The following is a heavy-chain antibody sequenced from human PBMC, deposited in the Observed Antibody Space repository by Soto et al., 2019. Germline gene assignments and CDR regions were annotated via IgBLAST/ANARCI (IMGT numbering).Heavy chain of an antibody. D-gene: IGHD2-21*01. V-gene: IGHV4-59*02. CDR2: SYYSGST. CDR3: ARVWRGAFDI. J-gene: IGHJ3*02. Sequence: QVQLQESGPGLVKPSENLSLTYTVSGGSVSSYYWSWIRQPPGKGLEWIGYSYYSGSTNYNPSLKSRVTISLDTSKNQLSLKLSSVTAADTAVYYCARVWRGAFDIWGQGTMVTVSS. CDR1: GGSVSSYY.